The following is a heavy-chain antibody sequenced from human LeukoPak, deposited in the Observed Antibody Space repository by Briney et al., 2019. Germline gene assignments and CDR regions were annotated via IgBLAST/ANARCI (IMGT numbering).Heavy chain of an antibody. CDR3: AREPTSGREPTSGRPLDY. V-gene: IGHV4-4*07. CDR1: GGSISGYF. Sequence: TSETLSLTCTVSGGSISGYFWSWIRQPAGKGLEWIGRIYSSGSNNYNPSLKSRVTMSLDTSKNHLSLNLSSVTAADTAVYYCAREPTSGREPTSGRPLDYWGQGTLVTVSS. CDR2: IYSSGSN. J-gene: IGHJ4*02. D-gene: IGHD5-12*01.